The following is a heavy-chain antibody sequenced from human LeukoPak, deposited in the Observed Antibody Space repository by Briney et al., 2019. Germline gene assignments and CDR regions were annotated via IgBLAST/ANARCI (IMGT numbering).Heavy chain of an antibody. V-gene: IGHV4-59*12. Sequence: SETLSLTCTVSGGSISSYHWNWIRQSPGKGPEWIGYIYYSGSTYYNPSLKSRVTISVDTSKNQFSLKLSSVTAADTAVYYCARDRTEYYDFWSGYYSRLYYFDYWGQGTLVTVSS. CDR2: IYYSGST. CDR3: ARDRTEYYDFWSGYYSRLYYFDY. D-gene: IGHD3-3*01. J-gene: IGHJ4*02. CDR1: GGSISSYH.